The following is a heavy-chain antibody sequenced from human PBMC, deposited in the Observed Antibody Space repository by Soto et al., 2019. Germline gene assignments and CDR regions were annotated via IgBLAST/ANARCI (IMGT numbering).Heavy chain of an antibody. CDR1: GGTFSSYT. CDR2: IIPILGIA. Sequence: QVQLVQSGAEVKKPGSSVKVSCKASGGTFSSYTISWVRQAPGQGLEWMGRIIPILGIANYAQKFQGRVTITADKSTSTAYMELSSLRSEDTAVYYCARDLGYSSGGSCKDYYYYYMDVWGKGTTVTVSS. D-gene: IGHD2-15*01. J-gene: IGHJ6*03. V-gene: IGHV1-69*08. CDR3: ARDLGYSSGGSCKDYYYYYMDV.